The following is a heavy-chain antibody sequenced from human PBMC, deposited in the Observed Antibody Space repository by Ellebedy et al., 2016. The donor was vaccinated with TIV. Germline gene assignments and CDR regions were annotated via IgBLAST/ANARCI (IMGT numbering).Heavy chain of an antibody. J-gene: IGHJ3*02. CDR1: GYTFTSYG. CDR3: ARGRGDSGYDHDAFDI. V-gene: IGHV1-18*01. D-gene: IGHD5-12*01. CDR2: ISAYNGNT. Sequence: AASVKVSCKASGYTFTSYGISWVRQAPGQGLEWMGWISAYNGNTNYAQKLQGRVTMTTDTSTSTAYMELRSLRSDDTAVYYCARGRGDSGYDHDAFDIWGQGTMVTVSS.